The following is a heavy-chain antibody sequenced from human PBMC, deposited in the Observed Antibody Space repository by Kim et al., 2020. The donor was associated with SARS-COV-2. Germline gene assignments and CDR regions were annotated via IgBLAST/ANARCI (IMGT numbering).Heavy chain of an antibody. J-gene: IGHJ3*02. Sequence: RVTISVDTSKNQFSLKLSSVTAADTAVYYCAREDWGYYDSSGYYYGAFDIWGQGTMVTVSS. CDR3: AREDWGYYDSSGYYYGAFDI. V-gene: IGHV4-39*07. D-gene: IGHD3-22*01.